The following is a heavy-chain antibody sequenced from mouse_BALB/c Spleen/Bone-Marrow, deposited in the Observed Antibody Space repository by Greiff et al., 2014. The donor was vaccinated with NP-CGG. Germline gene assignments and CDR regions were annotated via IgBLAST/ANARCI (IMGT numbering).Heavy chain of an antibody. Sequence: QVQLQQSGAELARPGASVKLSCKAPGYTFTSYWMQWVKQRPGQGLEWIGAIYPGDGDTRYTLKFKGKATLTADKSSSTAYMQLSSLASEGSAVYYCARGDYDYDDWFAYWGRGTLVTVSA. CDR2: IYPGDGDT. J-gene: IGHJ3*01. CDR1: GYTFTSYW. CDR3: ARGDYDYDDWFAY. V-gene: IGHV1-87*01. D-gene: IGHD2-4*01.